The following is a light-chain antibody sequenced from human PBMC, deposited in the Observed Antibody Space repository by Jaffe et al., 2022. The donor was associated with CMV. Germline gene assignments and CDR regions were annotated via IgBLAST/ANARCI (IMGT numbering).Light chain of an antibody. CDR2: GKN. CDR1: SLRNYY. CDR3: SCRASSGSPLEV. V-gene: IGLV3-19*01. J-gene: IGLJ3*02. Sequence: SSELTQDPDVSVALGQTVRITCQGDSLRNYYGSWYQQRSGRAPILVFYGKNNRPSGIPDRFSGASSGNTASLTITGAQAEDEADYYCSCRASSGSPLEVFGGGTKLTVL.